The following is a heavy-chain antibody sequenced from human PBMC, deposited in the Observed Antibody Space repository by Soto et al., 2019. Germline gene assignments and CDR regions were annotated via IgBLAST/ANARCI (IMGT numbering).Heavy chain of an antibody. J-gene: IGHJ4*02. CDR1: GNSFTNYW. V-gene: IGHV5-51*01. Sequence: GESLKISFKGSGNSFTNYWIGWVRQMPGKGLEWMGIIYPGDSDTRYSPSFQGQVTISADRSISTAYLQWSSLRASDTAMYYCARQERYADYAGPFDYWGQGTLVTVSS. CDR3: ARQERYADYAGPFDY. CDR2: IYPGDSDT. D-gene: IGHD4-17*01.